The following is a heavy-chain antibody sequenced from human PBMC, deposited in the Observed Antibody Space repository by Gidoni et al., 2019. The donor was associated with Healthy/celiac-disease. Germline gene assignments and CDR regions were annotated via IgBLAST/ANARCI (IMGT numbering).Heavy chain of an antibody. J-gene: IGHJ5*02. V-gene: IGHV3-9*01. CDR2: IRWNSGSK. D-gene: IGHD6-13*01. CDR3: AKADTIAAAEFDP. CDR1: GFTFDDYA. Sequence: EVQLVESGGGFVQPGRSLRLSCAAPGFTFDDYAMHWVRQAPGKGLEWVSGIRWNSGSKDYADSVKGRFTISRDNAKNSLYLQMNSLRAEDTALYYCAKADTIAAAEFDPWGQGTLVTVSS.